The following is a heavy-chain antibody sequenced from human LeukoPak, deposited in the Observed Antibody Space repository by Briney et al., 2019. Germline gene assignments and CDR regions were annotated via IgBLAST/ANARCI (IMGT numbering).Heavy chain of an antibody. D-gene: IGHD5-18*01. V-gene: IGHV3-23*01. CDR2: ISYNGGSR. J-gene: IGHJ4*02. CDR3: AKDSYSKGDY. Sequence: GGSLRLSCAASVFTLRRYAMSWVRQAPGKGLEWVSGISYNGGSRFYADSVRGRFTISRDNSKNTVFLQMNSLRAEDTGVYYCAKDSYSKGDYWGQGVLVTVSS. CDR1: VFTLRRYA.